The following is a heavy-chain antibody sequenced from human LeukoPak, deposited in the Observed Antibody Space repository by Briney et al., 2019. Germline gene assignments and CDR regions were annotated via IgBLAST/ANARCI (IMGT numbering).Heavy chain of an antibody. CDR2: INPGNGDT. V-gene: IGHV1-3*01. Sequence: ASVKVSCKGSGYTFTNYAIQWVRQAPGQSLEWLGWINPGNGDTKYSQDFQGRVTINTDTSAATAYVELNSLTSEDTAVYYCARDRWHCRVNCDSVYYFALDVWGQGTTVTVSS. J-gene: IGHJ6*02. CDR1: GYTFTNYA. CDR3: ARDRWHCRVNCDSVYYFALDV. D-gene: IGHD2-15*01.